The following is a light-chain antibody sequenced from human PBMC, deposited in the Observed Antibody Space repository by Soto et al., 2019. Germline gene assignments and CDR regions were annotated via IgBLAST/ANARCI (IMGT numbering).Light chain of an antibody. CDR3: QQYSNLIT. V-gene: IGKV1-33*01. J-gene: IGKJ5*01. CDR1: QDISNY. Sequence: IQMTQSPSSLSASVGDRVTIXXQASQDISNYLNWYQQKLGKAPEXLIYDASNLETGVPSRFSGSGSGTDFTFTISSLQPEDIATYYCQQYSNLITFGQGTRLEIK. CDR2: DAS.